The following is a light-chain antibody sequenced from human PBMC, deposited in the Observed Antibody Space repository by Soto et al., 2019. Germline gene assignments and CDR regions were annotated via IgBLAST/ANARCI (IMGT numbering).Light chain of an antibody. V-gene: IGLV2-14*01. CDR2: DVS. CDR3: CSYASSSTVV. J-gene: IGLJ2*01. Sequence: QSALTQPASVSGSPGQSITISCTGTSSDVGGYNYVSWYQQHPGKAPRLVIYDVSHRPSGVSNRFSGSKSGNTASLTISGLEAEDEADYYFCSYASSSTVVFGGGTKVTVL. CDR1: SSDVGGYNY.